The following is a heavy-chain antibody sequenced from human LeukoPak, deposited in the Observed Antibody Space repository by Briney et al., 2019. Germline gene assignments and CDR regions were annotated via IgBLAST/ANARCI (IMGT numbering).Heavy chain of an antibody. CDR2: IQSDGNNK. CDR1: GFTFGSYG. Sequence: GGSLRLSCTASGFTFGSYGMHWVRQAPGKGLEWVAFIQSDGNNKYYGDSVKGRFTISRDNSKNTVYLQMTNLRPEDTAAYYCAKDHPTLDSWGQGTLVTVSS. V-gene: IGHV3-30*02. J-gene: IGHJ4*02. CDR3: AKDHPTLDS.